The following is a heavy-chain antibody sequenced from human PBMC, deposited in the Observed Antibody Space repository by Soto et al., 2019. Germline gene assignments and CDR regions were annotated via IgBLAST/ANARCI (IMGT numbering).Heavy chain of an antibody. J-gene: IGHJ5*01. D-gene: IGHD2-21*01. CDR3: VRVNDWTYDS. CDR2: TRNKARGYTT. CDR1: GFTVNDYF. Sequence: EVQLVASGGGLVQPGGSLRLSCAASGFTVNDYFIDWVRRAPGKGLEWVGRTRNKARGYTTEYAASVTGRFIISRDHSSNSLSLQMNGLKTEVTAVYYCVRVNDWTYDSWGQGTLVSVSS. V-gene: IGHV3-72*01.